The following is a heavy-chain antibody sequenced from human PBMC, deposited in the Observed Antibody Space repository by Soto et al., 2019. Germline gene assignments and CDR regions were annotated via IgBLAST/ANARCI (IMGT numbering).Heavy chain of an antibody. CDR3: ARFPGTGYHTVDY. Sequence: GGSLRLSCAASGFTFSSYSMNWVRQAPGKGLEWVSSISSSSSYIYYADSVKGRFTISRDNAKNSLYLQMNSLRAEDTAVYYCARFPGTGYHTVDYWGQGTLVTVSS. V-gene: IGHV3-21*01. CDR2: ISSSSSYI. D-gene: IGHD3-9*01. J-gene: IGHJ4*02. CDR1: GFTFSSYS.